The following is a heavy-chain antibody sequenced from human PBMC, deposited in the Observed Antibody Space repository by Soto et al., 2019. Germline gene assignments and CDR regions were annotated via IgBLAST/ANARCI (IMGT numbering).Heavy chain of an antibody. J-gene: IGHJ4*02. V-gene: IGHV5-51*01. CDR2: IYPGDSDT. CDR3: PRLTLAQDSSGYHIVDY. Sequence: HGESLKISCMGSGYKVSTWHNFTSYWIAWVRQMPGEGLEWVGIIYPGDSDTRYSPSFQGQVAISADKSINSVYLQWSSLKASDSATYYCPRLTLAQDSSGYHIVDYWGLGTLVTISS. D-gene: IGHD3-22*01. CDR1: GYKVSTWHNFTSYW.